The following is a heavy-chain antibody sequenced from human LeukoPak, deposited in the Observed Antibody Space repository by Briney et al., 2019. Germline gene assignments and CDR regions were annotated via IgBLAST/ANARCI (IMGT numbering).Heavy chain of an antibody. CDR1: GGSISSSNW. CDR3: GRVLGGGTPEY. D-gene: IGHD3-16*01. CDR2: IYHSGST. J-gene: IGHJ4*02. V-gene: IGHV4-4*02. Sequence: PSETLSLTCTVSGGSISSSNWWSWVRQPPGKGLEWIGEIYHSGSTNYNPSLKSRVTISVDKSKNQFSLKLSSVTAADTAVYYCGRVLGGGTPEYWGPGKPVTGSS.